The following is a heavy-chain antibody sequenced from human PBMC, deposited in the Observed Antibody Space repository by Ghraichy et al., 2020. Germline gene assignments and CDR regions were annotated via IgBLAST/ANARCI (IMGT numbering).Heavy chain of an antibody. CDR2: INHSGST. Sequence: TLSLTCAVYGGSFSGYYWSWIRQPPEKGLEWIGEINHSGSTNYNPSLKSRLTISVDTSKNQFSLKLTSVTAADTAVYYCARGPATDYGDYVGFDYWGQGTLVTVSS. CDR3: ARGPATDYGDYVGFDY. J-gene: IGHJ4*02. D-gene: IGHD4-17*01. V-gene: IGHV4-34*01. CDR1: GGSFSGYY.